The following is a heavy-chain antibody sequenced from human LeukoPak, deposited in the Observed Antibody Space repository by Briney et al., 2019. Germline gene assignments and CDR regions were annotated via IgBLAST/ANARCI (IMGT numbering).Heavy chain of an antibody. V-gene: IGHV3-74*01. J-gene: IGHJ4*02. CDR1: GFTFSSYW. D-gene: IGHD5-12*01. Sequence: PGGSLRLSCAASGFTFSSYWMPWVRQAPGKGLVWVSRINSDGSSTSYADSVKGRLTISRDNAKNTLYLQMNSLRVEDTAVYYCARGDGYAQRDWGQGTLVTVPS. CDR3: ARGDGYAQRD. CDR2: INSDGSST.